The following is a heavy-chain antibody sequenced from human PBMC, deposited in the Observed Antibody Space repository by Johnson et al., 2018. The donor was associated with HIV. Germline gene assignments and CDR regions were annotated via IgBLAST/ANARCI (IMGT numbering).Heavy chain of an antibody. J-gene: IGHJ3*02. CDR3: ASDGALWSDAFDI. CDR1: GFTFSSYA. CDR2: ISYDGSNK. V-gene: IGHV3-30-3*01. D-gene: IGHD1-26*01. Sequence: VQLVESGGGVVQPGRSLRLSCAASGFTFSSYAMHWVRQAPGKGLEWVAVISYDGSNKFYADSVKGRFTISRDNSKNTLFLQMNSLRAEDTAVYYCASDGALWSDAFDIWGQGTMVTVSS.